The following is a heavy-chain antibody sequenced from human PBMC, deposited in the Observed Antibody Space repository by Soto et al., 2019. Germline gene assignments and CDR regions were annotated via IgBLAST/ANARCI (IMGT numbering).Heavy chain of an antibody. CDR1: GGAFSDYA. D-gene: IGHD2-15*01. V-gene: IGHV1-69*12. Sequence: QVQLVQSGAEVKKPGSSVKVSCKASGGAFSDYAFSWVRQAPGQGLEWLGGIMPIFRATDYAQKFQGRVTITADEFTRTAYMEMNSLRSEDTAVYYCASWLKGPDIGNYYYGMDVWGQGTTVTVS. J-gene: IGHJ6*02. CDR2: IMPIFRAT. CDR3: ASWLKGPDIGNYYYGMDV.